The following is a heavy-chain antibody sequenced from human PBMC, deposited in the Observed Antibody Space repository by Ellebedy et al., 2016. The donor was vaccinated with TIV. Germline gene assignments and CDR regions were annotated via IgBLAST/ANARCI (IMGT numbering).Heavy chain of an antibody. CDR3: ARVVWGPLYYFDY. D-gene: IGHD3-16*01. CDR1: GGSISSSSYY. J-gene: IGHJ4*02. Sequence: SETLSLTXTVSGGSISSSSYYWGWIRQPPGKGLEWIGSIHDSGSTYYNPSLKSRITISVDTSKNQFSLQLSSVTAADTAVYYCARVVWGPLYYFDYWGQGTLVTVSS. CDR2: IHDSGST. V-gene: IGHV4-39*07.